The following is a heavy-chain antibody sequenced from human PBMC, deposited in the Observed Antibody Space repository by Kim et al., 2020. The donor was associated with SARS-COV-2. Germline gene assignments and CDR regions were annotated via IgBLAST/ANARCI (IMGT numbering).Heavy chain of an antibody. Sequence: GGSLRLSCAASGFTFSSYAMSWVRQAPGKGLQWVSGITSGGNTYYADSVKGRFTISRDNFKNTLYLQMNSLRAEDTALYYCARAYAYGAYAYHFDYWGQGTLVTVSS. CDR2: ITSGGNT. V-gene: IGHV3-23*01. J-gene: IGHJ4*02. CDR3: ARAYAYGAYAYHFDY. CDR1: GFTFSSYA. D-gene: IGHD5-12*01.